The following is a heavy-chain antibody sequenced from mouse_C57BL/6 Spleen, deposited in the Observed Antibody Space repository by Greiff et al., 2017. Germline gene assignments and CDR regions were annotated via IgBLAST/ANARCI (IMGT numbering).Heavy chain of an antibody. CDR2: INPNNGGT. CDR1: GYTFTDYY. CDR3: ARSDGSY. J-gene: IGHJ2*01. D-gene: IGHD1-1*01. Sequence: EVQLQQSGPELVKPGASVKISCKASGYTFTDYYMTWVKQSHGKSLEWIGDINPNNGGTSYNQKFKGKATLTVDKSSSTAYMELRSLTSEDSAVYYCARSDGSYWGQGTTLTVSS. V-gene: IGHV1-26*01.